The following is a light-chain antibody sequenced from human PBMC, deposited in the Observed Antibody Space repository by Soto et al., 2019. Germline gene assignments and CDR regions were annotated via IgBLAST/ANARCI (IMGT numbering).Light chain of an antibody. CDR3: QQANSFPWT. Sequence: DIQMTQSPSYVSASVGDRVTITCRASQAIGSWLAWYQQKPGKAPKLLIYAASRLHSGVPSSFSGSGSGTDFTLTISSLQPEDSATYYCQQANSFPWTFGQGTKVEIK. CDR1: QAIGSW. CDR2: AAS. J-gene: IGKJ1*01. V-gene: IGKV1-12*01.